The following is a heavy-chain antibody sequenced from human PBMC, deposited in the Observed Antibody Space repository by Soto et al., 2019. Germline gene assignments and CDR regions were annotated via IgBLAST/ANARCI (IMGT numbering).Heavy chain of an antibody. CDR3: ARMWKSRGDDYYYGMDV. CDR2: IDWDDDK. J-gene: IGHJ6*02. CDR1: GFSLSTSGMC. V-gene: IGHV2-70*01. D-gene: IGHD3-10*01. Sequence: ESGPTLVNPTQTLTLTCTFSGFSLSTSGMCVSWIRQPPGKALEWPALIDWDDDKYYSTSLKTRLTISKDTSKNQVVLTMTNMDPVDTATYYCARMWKSRGDDYYYGMDVWGQGTTVTVSS.